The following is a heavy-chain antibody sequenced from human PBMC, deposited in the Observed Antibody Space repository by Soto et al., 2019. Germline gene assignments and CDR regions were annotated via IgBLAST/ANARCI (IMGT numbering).Heavy chain of an antibody. J-gene: IGHJ5*02. V-gene: IGHV1-69*02. D-gene: IGHD2-2*01. CDR3: ARVFPRYCSSTSCPGGFDP. CDR1: GGTFSSYT. CDR2: IIPILGIA. Sequence: TSVKVSCKASGGTFSSYTISWVRQAPGQGLEWMGRIIPILGIANYAQKFQGRVTITADKSTSTAYMELSSLRSEDTAVYYCARVFPRYCSSTSCPGGFDPWGQGTLVTVSS.